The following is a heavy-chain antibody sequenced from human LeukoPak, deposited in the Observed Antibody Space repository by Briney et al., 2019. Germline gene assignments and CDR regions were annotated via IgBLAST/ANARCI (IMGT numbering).Heavy chain of an antibody. Sequence: GGSLRLSCAASGFTFSSYGMHWVRQAPGKGLEWVAVISYDGSNKYYADSVKGRFTISSDNSKNTLYLQMNSLTAEDTAVYYCAKDGGSLTYYFDYWGQGTLVTVSS. CDR1: GFTFSSYG. CDR3: AKDGGSLTYYFDY. V-gene: IGHV3-30*18. D-gene: IGHD1-26*01. J-gene: IGHJ4*02. CDR2: ISYDGSNK.